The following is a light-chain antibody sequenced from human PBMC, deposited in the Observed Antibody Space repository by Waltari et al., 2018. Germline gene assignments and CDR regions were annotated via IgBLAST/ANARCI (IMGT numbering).Light chain of an antibody. CDR3: GSFAGSNTV. V-gene: IGLV2-8*01. J-gene: IGLJ3*02. CDR2: DVF. Sequence: QSALTQPPSASGPPGQSVTIPCPGTSSYVGGYNYVSWYQQHPAKPPKLIIDDVFKRPSGVPDRFSGSKSGNTASLTVSGLQAEDEADYYCGSFAGSNTVFGGGTKLTVL. CDR1: SSYVGGYNY.